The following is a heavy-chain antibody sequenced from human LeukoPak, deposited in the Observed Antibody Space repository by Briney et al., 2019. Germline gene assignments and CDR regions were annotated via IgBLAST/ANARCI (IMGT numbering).Heavy chain of an antibody. CDR2: MYTSGIT. V-gene: IGHV4-4*07. D-gene: IGHD1-26*01. CDR3: ARETSTTYDRAIDI. CDR1: GGDSINNYF. Sequence: SGTLSLICTVSGGDSINNYFWSWIRQPAGKGLEWIGRMYTSGITNYSPSLKSRVTMSIDTSKNQISLNLTSVTAADTAMYYCARETSTTYDRAIDIWGQGTMVTVSS. J-gene: IGHJ3*02.